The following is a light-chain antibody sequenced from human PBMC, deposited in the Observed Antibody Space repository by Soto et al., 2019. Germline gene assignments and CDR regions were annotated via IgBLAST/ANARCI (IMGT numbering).Light chain of an antibody. CDR1: QSLTNSF. CDR2: DTS. CDR3: QQYGSSPIT. V-gene: IGKV3-20*01. J-gene: IGKJ5*01. Sequence: EIVLTQSPGTLSLSPVEIAAVSFMASQSLTNSFIAWYQQKPGQVPRLLIYDTSSRATGIPDRFSGSGSGTDFTLTISRLEPQDFAVYYCQQYGSSPITFGQGTRLEIK.